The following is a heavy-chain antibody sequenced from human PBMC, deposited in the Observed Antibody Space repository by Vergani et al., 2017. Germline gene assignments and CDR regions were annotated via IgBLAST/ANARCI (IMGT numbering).Heavy chain of an antibody. CDR2: IWYDGSNK. CDR1: GCTFSSYG. Sequence: QVQLVESGGGVVQPGRSLRLSCAASGCTFSSYGMHWVRQAPGKGLEWVAVIWYDGSNKYYADSVKGRFTISRDNSKNTLYLQMNSLRAEDTAVYYCARVAAAGPFDYWGQGTLVTVSS. D-gene: IGHD6-13*01. V-gene: IGHV3-33*01. J-gene: IGHJ4*02. CDR3: ARVAAAGPFDY.